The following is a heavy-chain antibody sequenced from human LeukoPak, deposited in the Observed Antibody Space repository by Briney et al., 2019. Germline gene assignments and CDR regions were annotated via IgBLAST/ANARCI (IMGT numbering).Heavy chain of an antibody. D-gene: IGHD5-18*01. J-gene: IGHJ4*02. Sequence: PSQTLSLTCAVSGGSIGSGGYSWSWLRQPPGTGLEWIGYIYHSGSTYYNPSLKSRVTISVDRSKNQFSLKLSSVTAADTAVYYCAGTADTAMDYWGQGTLVTVSS. CDR1: GGSIGSGGYS. CDR2: IYHSGST. V-gene: IGHV4-30-2*01. CDR3: AGTADTAMDY.